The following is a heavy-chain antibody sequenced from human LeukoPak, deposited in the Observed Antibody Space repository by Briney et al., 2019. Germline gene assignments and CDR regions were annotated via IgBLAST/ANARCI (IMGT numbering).Heavy chain of an antibody. V-gene: IGHV1-69*04. J-gene: IGHJ4*02. Sequence: ASAKVSCKASDYTFTSYGISWVRQAPGQGLEWMGRIIPILGIANYAQKFQGRVTITADKSTSTAYMELSSLRSEDTAVYYCARDRHSGYDSDYWGQGTLVTVSS. D-gene: IGHD5-12*01. CDR1: DYTFTSYG. CDR2: IIPILGIA. CDR3: ARDRHSGYDSDY.